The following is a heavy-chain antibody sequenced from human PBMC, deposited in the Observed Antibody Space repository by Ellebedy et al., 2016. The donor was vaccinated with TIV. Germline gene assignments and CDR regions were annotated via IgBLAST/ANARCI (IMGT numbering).Heavy chain of an antibody. CDR2: LYHSGSN. J-gene: IGHJ4*02. Sequence: MPSETLSLTCAVSGCFISNYYWTWIRQSPETGLEWIGYLYHSGSNGSNPSLKSRVTISVDKHKNQFSLKLNPVTAADTAVYYCARGPPFPYYFDSWGQGLLVTVSS. CDR3: ARGPPFPYYFDS. V-gene: IGHV4-59*01. CDR1: GCFISNYY.